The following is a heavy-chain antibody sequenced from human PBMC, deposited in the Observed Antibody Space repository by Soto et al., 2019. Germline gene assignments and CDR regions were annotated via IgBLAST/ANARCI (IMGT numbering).Heavy chain of an antibody. CDR2: ISGSGGST. J-gene: IGHJ5*02. CDR1: GFTFSSYA. D-gene: IGHD3-3*01. CDR3: AKVRFLEWLSIRNWFDP. V-gene: IGHV3-23*01. Sequence: PGGSLRLSCAASGFTFSSYAMSWVRQAPGKGLEWVSAISGSGGSTYYADSVKGRFTISRDNSKNTLYLQMNSLRAEDTAVYYCAKVRFLEWLSIRNWFDPWGQGTLVTVSS.